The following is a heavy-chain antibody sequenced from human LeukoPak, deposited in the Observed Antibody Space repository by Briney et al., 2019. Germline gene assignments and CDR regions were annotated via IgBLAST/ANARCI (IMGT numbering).Heavy chain of an antibody. CDR2: IYSGGST. V-gene: IGHV3-66*01. J-gene: IGHJ4*02. CDR1: GFTFDDYA. CDR3: ARDYTYCSGSRCYDRFDY. D-gene: IGHD2-15*01. Sequence: GGSLRLSCAASGFTFDDYAMHWVRQAPGKGLEWVSVIYSGGSTYYADSVKGRFTISRDNSKNTLYLQMNSLRAEDTAVYYCARDYTYCSGSRCYDRFDYWGQGIRVTVSS.